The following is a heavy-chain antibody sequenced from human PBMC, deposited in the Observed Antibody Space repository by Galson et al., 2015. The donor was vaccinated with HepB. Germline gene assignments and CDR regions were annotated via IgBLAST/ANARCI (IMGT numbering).Heavy chain of an antibody. CDR2: NNPSGGST. CDR1: GYTFTSYY. D-gene: IGHD6-6*01. V-gene: IGHV1-46*01. CDR3: ASGSARTLRTIDY. Sequence: SVKVSCKASGYTFTSYYMHWVRQAPGQGLEWMGINNPSGGSTSYAQKFQGRVTMTRDTSTSTVYMELSSLRSEDTAVYYCASGSARTLRTIDYWGQGTLVTVSS. J-gene: IGHJ4*02.